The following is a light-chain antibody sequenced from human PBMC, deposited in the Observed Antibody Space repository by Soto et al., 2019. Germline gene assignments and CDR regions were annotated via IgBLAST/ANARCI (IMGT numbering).Light chain of an antibody. CDR1: SSDVGSYNL. CDR3: CSSAGTSTPYV. V-gene: IGLV2-23*01. J-gene: IGLJ1*01. Sequence: QSALTQPASVSGSPGQSITISCTGTSSDVGSYNLVSWYQQHPDKAPKLIIYEGDKRPSGISNRFSGSKSGNTASLTISGVQADDEADYYCCSSAGTSTPYVFGTGTKVTVL. CDR2: EGD.